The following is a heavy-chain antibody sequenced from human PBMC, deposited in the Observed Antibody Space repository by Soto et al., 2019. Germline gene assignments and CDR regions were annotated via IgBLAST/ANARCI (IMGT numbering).Heavy chain of an antibody. V-gene: IGHV1-46*01. J-gene: IGHJ4*02. CDR2: INPNGGNT. Sequence: ASVKVSCKASGYTFTSYYMHWVRQAPGQGLEWMGIINPNGGNTSYAQKFQGRVTMTRNTSTSTAYMELSSLRSEDTAVYYCARHGCESYVVVVPAAIHHTALCDWGQGTLVTVSS. CDR3: ARHGCESYVVVVPAAIHHTALCD. CDR1: GYTFTSYY. D-gene: IGHD2-2*02.